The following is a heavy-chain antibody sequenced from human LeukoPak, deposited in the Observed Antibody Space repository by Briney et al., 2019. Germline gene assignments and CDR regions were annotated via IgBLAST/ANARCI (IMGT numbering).Heavy chain of an antibody. Sequence: ASVKVSCKASGYTFTSYGISWVRQAPGQGLEWMGWINAYNGNTNYAQKLQDRVTMTTDTSTSTAYMELRSLKSDDTAVYYCARDYHFNMDVWGQGTTATVSS. CDR2: INAYNGNT. J-gene: IGHJ6*02. CDR1: GYTFTSYG. V-gene: IGHV1-18*01. CDR3: ARDYHFNMDV. D-gene: IGHD3-3*01.